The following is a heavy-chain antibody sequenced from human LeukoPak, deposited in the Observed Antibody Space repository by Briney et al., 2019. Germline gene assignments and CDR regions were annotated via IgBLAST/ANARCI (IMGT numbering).Heavy chain of an antibody. J-gene: IGHJ4*02. CDR2: IYTSGST. Sequence: SETLSLTCTVSGGSVSSYYWSWIRQPAGKGLEWIGRIYTSGSTNYNPSLKSRVTISVDKSKNQFSLKLSSVTAADTAVYYCARAYYDSSGYSGVFEYWGQGTLVTVSS. V-gene: IGHV4-4*07. CDR3: ARAYYDSSGYSGVFEY. D-gene: IGHD3-22*01. CDR1: GGSVSSYY.